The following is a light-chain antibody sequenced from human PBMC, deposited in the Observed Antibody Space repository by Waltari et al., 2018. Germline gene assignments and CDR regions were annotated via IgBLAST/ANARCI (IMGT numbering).Light chain of an antibody. V-gene: IGLV3-21*03. CDR2: DDT. Sequence: YLLTQPPSVSVAPGTTARIPCGGDDIGGQRVHWYQQKPGQAPVLVVYDDTNRPSGFPELFFGSKSVNTATLTIGRVEAGDEADYYCQLWDRSKSHVTFGGGTKLTVL. J-gene: IGLJ2*01. CDR1: DIGGQR. CDR3: QLWDRSKSHVT.